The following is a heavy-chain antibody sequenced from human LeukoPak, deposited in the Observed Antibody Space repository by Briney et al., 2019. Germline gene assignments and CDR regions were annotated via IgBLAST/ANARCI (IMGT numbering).Heavy chain of an antibody. CDR2: IYTSGST. CDR3: ARLSTVTTSFDY. CDR1: GGSISSGSYY. Sequence: PSETLSLTCTVSGGSISSGSYYWSWIRQPAGKGLEWIGRIYTSGSTNYNPSLKSRVTISVDTSKNQFSLKLSSVTAADTAVHYCARLSTVTTSFDYWGQGTLVTVSS. J-gene: IGHJ4*02. V-gene: IGHV4-61*02. D-gene: IGHD4-11*01.